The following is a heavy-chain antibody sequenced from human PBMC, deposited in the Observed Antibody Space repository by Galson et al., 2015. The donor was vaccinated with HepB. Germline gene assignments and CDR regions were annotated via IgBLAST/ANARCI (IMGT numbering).Heavy chain of an antibody. CDR2: IYLDDSDT. CDR3: AKEAGP. Sequence: QSGAEVKKPGESLKISCTASGDSFSNYWIGWVRQMPGKGLEWMGLIYLDDSDTRYSPSFQGQVTISADKSISTAYLQWSSLRASDTATYYCAKEAGPWGQGTLVTVSS. V-gene: IGHV5-51*01. CDR1: GDSFSNYW. J-gene: IGHJ5*02.